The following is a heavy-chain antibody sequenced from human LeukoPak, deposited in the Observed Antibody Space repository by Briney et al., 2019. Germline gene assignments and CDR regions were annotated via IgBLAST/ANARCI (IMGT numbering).Heavy chain of an antibody. CDR1: GFTFDDYG. CDR2: IKQDGSEK. D-gene: IGHD3-3*01. J-gene: IGHJ6*03. V-gene: IGHV3-7*01. CDR3: ARERNYDFWSGYGYYYYYMDV. Sequence: GGSLRLSCAASGFTFDDYGMSWVRQAPGKGLEWVANIKQDGSEKYYVDSVKGRFTISRDNAKNSLYLQMNSLRAEDTAVYYCARERNYDFWSGYGYYYYYMDVWGKGTTVTVSS.